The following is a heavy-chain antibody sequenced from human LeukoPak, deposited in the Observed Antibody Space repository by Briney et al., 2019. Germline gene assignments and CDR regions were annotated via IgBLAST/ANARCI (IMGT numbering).Heavy chain of an antibody. Sequence: GGSLRLSCAPSGLIFSTYGMRWVRQAPGKGLEWVSSISGSGGTTFYADSVKGRFTISRDNSKNTLYLQMNSLRAEDTAAYYCANAGPGYNSGSNYYYGMDVWGQGTTVTVS. D-gene: IGHD6-19*01. J-gene: IGHJ6*02. CDR2: ISGSGGTT. V-gene: IGHV3-23*01. CDR3: ANAGPGYNSGSNYYYGMDV. CDR1: GLIFSTYG.